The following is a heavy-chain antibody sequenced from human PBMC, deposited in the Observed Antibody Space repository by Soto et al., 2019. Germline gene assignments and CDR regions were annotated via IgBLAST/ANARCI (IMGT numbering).Heavy chain of an antibody. V-gene: IGHV1-69*13. CDR3: ARQLLAARLYYGMDV. D-gene: IGHD6-6*01. J-gene: IGHJ6*02. CDR1: GGTFSSYA. CDR2: IIPIFGTA. Sequence: SVKVSCKXSGGTFSSYAISWVRQAPGQGLEWMGGIIPIFGTANYAQKFQGRVTITADESTSTAYMELSSLRSEDTAVYYCARQLLAARLYYGMDVWGQGTTVTVSS.